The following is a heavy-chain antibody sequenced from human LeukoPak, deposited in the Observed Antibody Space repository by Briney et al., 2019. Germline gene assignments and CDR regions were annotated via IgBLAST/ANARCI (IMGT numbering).Heavy chain of an antibody. V-gene: IGHV1-2*02. CDR1: GYTFTGYY. J-gene: IGHJ4*02. Sequence: GASVKVSCKASGYTFTGYYMHWVRQAPGQGLEWMGWINPNSGGTNYAQKFQGRVTMTRDTSISTAYMELSRLRSDDTAVYYCARVSGGSFLTINYWGQGTLVTVSS. CDR3: ARVSGGSFLTINY. CDR2: INPNSGGT. D-gene: IGHD2-15*01.